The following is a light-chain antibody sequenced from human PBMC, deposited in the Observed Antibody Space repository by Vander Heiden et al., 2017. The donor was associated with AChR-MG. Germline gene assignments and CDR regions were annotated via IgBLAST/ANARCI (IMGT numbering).Light chain of an antibody. CDR3: SSYTSSSTLYV. CDR1: SSDVGGYNY. Sequence: QSALTQPASVSGSPGHSIIISCTGTSSDVGGYNYVSWYQQHPGKAPKLMIYDVSKRPSGVSNRFSGSKSGNTASLTISGLQAEDEADYYCSSYTSSSTLYVFGTGTKVTVL. CDR2: DVS. V-gene: IGLV2-14*01. J-gene: IGLJ1*01.